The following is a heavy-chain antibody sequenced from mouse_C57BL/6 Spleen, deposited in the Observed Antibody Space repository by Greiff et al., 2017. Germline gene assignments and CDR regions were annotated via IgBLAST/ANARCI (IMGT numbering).Heavy chain of an antibody. CDR1: GFTFTDYY. Sequence: EVQLVESGGGLVQPGGSLSLSCAASGFTFTDYYMSWVRQPPGKALEWLGFIRNKANGYTTEYSASVKGRFTISRDNSQSILYLQMNALRAEDRATYYCARYGGLRRGGDVPFAYWGQGTLVTVSA. V-gene: IGHV7-3*01. CDR2: IRNKANGYTT. J-gene: IGHJ3*01. CDR3: ARYGGLRRGGDVPFAY. D-gene: IGHD2-4*01.